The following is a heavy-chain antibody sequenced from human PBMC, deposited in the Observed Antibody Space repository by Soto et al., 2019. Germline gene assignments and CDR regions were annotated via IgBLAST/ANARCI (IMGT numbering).Heavy chain of an antibody. J-gene: IGHJ3*02. CDR1: GGTFSSYA. V-gene: IGHV1-69*12. CDR2: IIPIFGTA. CDR3: ARDGGGLGGRYGAFAI. Sequence: QVQLVQSGAEVKKPGSSVKVSCKASGGTFSSYAISWVRQAPGQGLEWMGGIIPIFGTANYAQKFQGRVTITAGDSTSTAYMELSSLRSEGTAVYYCARDGGGLGGRYGAFAIWGQGTMVTVSS. D-gene: IGHD1-26*01.